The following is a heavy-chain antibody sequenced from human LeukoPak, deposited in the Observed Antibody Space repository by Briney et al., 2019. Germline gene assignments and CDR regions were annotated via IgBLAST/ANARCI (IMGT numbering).Heavy chain of an antibody. CDR3: ARALRPASASFDFWSGYYTGQFYQCMDV. CDR1: GYTFTTHD. CDR2: MTPKTGNT. Sequence: GSVKVSCKTSGYTFTTHDIHWVRQATGQGLEWMGWMTPKTGNTGYAQNFQGRVTFTRDTSINTAYVELSSLTSDDTAVYFCARALRPASASFDFWSGYYTGQFYQCMDVWGTGTTVTVSS. D-gene: IGHD3-3*01. J-gene: IGHJ6*03. V-gene: IGHV1-8*03.